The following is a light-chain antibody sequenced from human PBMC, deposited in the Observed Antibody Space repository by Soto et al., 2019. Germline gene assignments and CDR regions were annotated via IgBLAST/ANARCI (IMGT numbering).Light chain of an antibody. Sequence: EIVLTQSPGTLSLSPGERATLSCRASQSVSGSYLAWYQQKPGQSPRLLIYGSSDRATGIPDRLSGSGSGTDFSLTISRVEPEDFAVYYCHQYRSSPPYTFGQGTKLEIK. CDR1: QSVSGSY. J-gene: IGKJ2*01. CDR3: HQYRSSPPYT. CDR2: GSS. V-gene: IGKV3-20*01.